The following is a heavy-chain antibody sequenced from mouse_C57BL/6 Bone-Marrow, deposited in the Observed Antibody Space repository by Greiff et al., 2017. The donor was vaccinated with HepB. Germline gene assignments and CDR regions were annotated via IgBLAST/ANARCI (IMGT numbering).Heavy chain of an antibody. CDR3: ASPPSNFPYYYGLYSFDY. D-gene: IGHD1-1*01. Sequence: VQLQQPGAELVKPGASVKMSCKASGYTFTSYWINWVKQRPGQGLEWIGDIYPGSGSTNYNEQFKSKATLTVDTSSSTAYMQLSSLTSEDSAVYSCASPPSNFPYYYGLYSFDYWGQGTTLTVSS. CDR2: IYPGSGST. CDR1: GYTFTSYW. V-gene: IGHV1-55*01. J-gene: IGHJ2*01.